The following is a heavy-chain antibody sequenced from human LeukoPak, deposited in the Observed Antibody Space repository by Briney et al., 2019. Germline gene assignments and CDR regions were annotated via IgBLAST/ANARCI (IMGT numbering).Heavy chain of an antibody. J-gene: IGHJ4*02. CDR2: ISHYNGNT. V-gene: IGHV1-18*01. CDR1: GYTFTSYG. D-gene: IGHD3-9*01. CDR3: ARVRLRQGRYYDILTGAYYFDY. Sequence: ASVKVSCKASGYTFTSYGISWVRQAPGQGLEWMGWISHYNGNTNYAQKLQGRVTMTTDTSTSTAYMELRSLRSDDTAVYYCARVRLRQGRYYDILTGAYYFDYWGQGTLVTVSS.